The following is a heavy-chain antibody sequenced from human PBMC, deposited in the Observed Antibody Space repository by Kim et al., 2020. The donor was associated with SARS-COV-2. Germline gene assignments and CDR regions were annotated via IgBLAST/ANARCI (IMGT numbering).Heavy chain of an antibody. CDR1: GYTFTDYY. J-gene: IGHJ4*02. CDR3: ARRESTGWSIDY. D-gene: IGHD6-19*01. Sequence: ASVKVSCKASGYTFTDYYMHWVRQAPGQGLEWVGRINPNSCGTTYAQKFQGRVTMTRDPSINTAYMELSSLRSDDTAVYYCARRESTGWSIDYWGQGTLV. CDR2: INPNSCGT. V-gene: IGHV1-2*06.